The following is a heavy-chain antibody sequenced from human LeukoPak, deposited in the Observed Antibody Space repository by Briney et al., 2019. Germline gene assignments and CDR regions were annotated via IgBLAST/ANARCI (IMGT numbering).Heavy chain of an antibody. D-gene: IGHD5-18*01. V-gene: IGHV4-61*02. CDR3: ARGEYSYGLYYYYMDV. CDR1: GGSISSGSYY. CDR2: IYTSGST. Sequence: SETLSLTCTVSGGSISSGSYYWSWIRQPAGKGLEWIGRIYTSGSTNYNPSLKSRVTMSVDTSKNQFSLKLSSVTAADTAVYYCARGEYSYGLYYYYMDVWGKGTTVTISS. J-gene: IGHJ6*03.